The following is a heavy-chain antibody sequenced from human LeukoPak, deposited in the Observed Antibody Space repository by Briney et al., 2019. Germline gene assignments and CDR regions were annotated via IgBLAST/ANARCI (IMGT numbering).Heavy chain of an antibody. D-gene: IGHD6-19*01. CDR1: GFTFSSYS. J-gene: IGHJ4*02. CDR3: ARPIAVAGTDKPIGY. Sequence: GGSLRLSCAASGFTFSSYSMNWVRQAPGKGLEWVSSVSPSRSHTYYADSVKGRFTISRDNAKNSLYLQMNSLRAEDTAVYYCARPIAVAGTDKPIGYWGQGTQVTASS. V-gene: IGHV3-21*01. CDR2: VSPSRSHT.